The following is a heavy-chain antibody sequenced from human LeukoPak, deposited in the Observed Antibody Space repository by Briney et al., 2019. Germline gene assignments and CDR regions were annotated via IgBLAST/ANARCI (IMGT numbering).Heavy chain of an antibody. CDR3: ARGRIRSGGSHNWFDP. D-gene: IGHD2-15*01. CDR1: GFTFSTYS. V-gene: IGHV3-21*01. Sequence: GGSLRLSCAASGFTFSTYSMNWVRQAPGKGLEWVSSISSSSSYIYYADSLRGRVTISRDNAKNALYLQINSLRADDTAVYFCARGRIRSGGSHNWFDPWGQGTLVTVSS. J-gene: IGHJ5*02. CDR2: ISSSSSYI.